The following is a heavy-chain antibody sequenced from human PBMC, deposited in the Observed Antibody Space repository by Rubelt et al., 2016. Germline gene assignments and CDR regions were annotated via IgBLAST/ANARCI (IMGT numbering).Heavy chain of an antibody. J-gene: IGHJ6*02. V-gene: IGHV4-39*01. D-gene: IGHD3-10*01. Sequence: QLQLQESGPRLVKPSETLSLTCTVSGGSIGSSRYYWGWIRQSPGQGLEWIGSLYYSGNNFYNPSLKSRVTISVDMSKNQFSLKLNAVTAADTAVYYCARHVYGSGSYWYYGMDVWGQGTTVTASS. CDR2: LYYSGNN. CDR3: ARHVYGSGSYWYYGMDV. CDR1: GGSIGSSRYY.